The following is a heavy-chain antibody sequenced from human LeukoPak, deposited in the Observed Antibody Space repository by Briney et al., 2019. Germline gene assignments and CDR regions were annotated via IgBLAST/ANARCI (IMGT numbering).Heavy chain of an antibody. J-gene: IGHJ3*02. CDR2: ISSSSSTI. V-gene: IGHV3-48*04. CDR3: VRQWLARDAFDI. CDR1: GFTFRSYS. Sequence: GGSLRLSCAASGFTFRSYSMNWARQAPGKGLEWVSYISSSSSTIYYADSVKGRFTISRDNAKNSLYLQMNSLRAEDTTVYYCVRQWLARDAFDIWGQGTMVTVSS. D-gene: IGHD6-19*01.